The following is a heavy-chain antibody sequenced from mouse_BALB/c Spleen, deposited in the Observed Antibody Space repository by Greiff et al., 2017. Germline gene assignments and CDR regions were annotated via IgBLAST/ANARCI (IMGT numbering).Heavy chain of an antibody. J-gene: IGHJ4*01. D-gene: IGHD2-1*01. CDR2: ISYSGST. Sequence: EVQLQVSGPSLVKPSQTLSLTCSVTGDSITSGYWNWIRKFPGNKLEYMGYISYSGSTYYNPSLKSRISITRDTSKNQYYLQLNSVTTEDTATYYCARRGNYNYYAMDYWGQGTSVTVSS. CDR3: ARRGNYNYYAMDY. V-gene: IGHV3-8*02. CDR1: GDSITSGY.